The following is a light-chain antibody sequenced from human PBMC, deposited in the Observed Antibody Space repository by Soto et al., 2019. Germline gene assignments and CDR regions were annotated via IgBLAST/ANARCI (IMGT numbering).Light chain of an antibody. Sequence: EIVMTQSPATLSVSPGERATLSCGASQSVSSNLAWYQQKPGQAPRLLIYGASTRATGIPDRFSGSGSGTEFTLSISSLQSEDFAVYYCQQYYNWPRTFGQGTKVDI. CDR1: QSVSSN. CDR2: GAS. CDR3: QQYYNWPRT. V-gene: IGKV3-15*01. J-gene: IGKJ1*01.